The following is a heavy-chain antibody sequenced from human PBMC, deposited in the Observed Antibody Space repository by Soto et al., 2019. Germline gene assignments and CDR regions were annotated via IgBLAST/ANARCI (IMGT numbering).Heavy chain of an antibody. CDR2: IWYDGSNK. Sequence: GGSLRLSCAASGFTFSSYGMHWVRQAPGKGLEWVAVIWYDGSNKYYADSVKGRFTISRDNSKNTLYLQMNSLRAEDTAVYYCAREFSSASSGLFDYWGQGTLVTVSS. V-gene: IGHV3-33*01. D-gene: IGHD3-22*01. CDR1: GFTFSSYG. J-gene: IGHJ4*02. CDR3: AREFSSASSGLFDY.